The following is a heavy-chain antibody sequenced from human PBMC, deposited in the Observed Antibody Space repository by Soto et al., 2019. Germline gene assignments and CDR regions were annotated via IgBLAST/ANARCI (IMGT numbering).Heavy chain of an antibody. CDR1: GGTFSSYA. J-gene: IGHJ4*02. Sequence: ASVKVSCKASGGTFSSYAISWVRQAPGQGLEWMGGIIPIFGTANYAQKFQGRVTMTTDKSTSTAYMELRSLRSDDTAVYYCARGHSSGWYLFYYWGQGTLVTVSS. V-gene: IGHV1-69*05. CDR3: ARGHSSGWYLFYY. D-gene: IGHD6-19*01. CDR2: IIPIFGTA.